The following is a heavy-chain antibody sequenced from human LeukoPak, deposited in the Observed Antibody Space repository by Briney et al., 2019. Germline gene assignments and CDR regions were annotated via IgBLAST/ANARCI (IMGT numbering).Heavy chain of an antibody. J-gene: IGHJ5*02. CDR2: IIPIFGTA. CDR1: GRTFSSYA. V-gene: IGHV1-69*06. CDR3: ARPLVGRGPFDP. Sequence: SVKLSCKASGRTFSSYAISWVRQAPGQGREWMGGIIPIFGTANYAQKFQGRVTITADKSTSTAYMELSSLRSEDTAVYYCARPLVGRGPFDPWGQGTLVTVSS. D-gene: IGHD2-8*02.